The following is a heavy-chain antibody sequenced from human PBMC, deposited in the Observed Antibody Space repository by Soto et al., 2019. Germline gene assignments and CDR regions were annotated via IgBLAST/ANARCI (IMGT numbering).Heavy chain of an antibody. CDR1: GFSLTKTGVG. J-gene: IGHJ3*02. CDR2: VYWDDEK. CDR3: AHKSLGDYVVWAYDI. V-gene: IGHV2-5*02. D-gene: IGHD4-17*01. Sequence: QITLKESGPTLVKPTQTLTLTCTFSGFSLTKTGVGMGWLRQPPGKALEWLALVYWDDEKRYSPSLKSRLTITTDTSKNQVVLTMTHMGPVDTATYYCAHKSLGDYVVWAYDIWGQRTLVTVSS.